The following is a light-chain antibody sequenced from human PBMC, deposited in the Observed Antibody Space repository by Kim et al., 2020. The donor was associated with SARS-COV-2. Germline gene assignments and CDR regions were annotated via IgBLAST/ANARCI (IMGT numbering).Light chain of an antibody. CDR1: NIESNN. CDR2: FTS. CDR3: QVWDNNSDHVV. V-gene: IGLV3-21*04. J-gene: IGLJ2*01. Sequence: SYELTQPPSVSVAPGQTARISCGGNNIESNNVHWYQQKPGQAPVLVIYFTSDRPSGIPARFSGSNAGDTSTLTISRVEAGDEADYYCQVWDNNSDHVVFGGGTKLTVL.